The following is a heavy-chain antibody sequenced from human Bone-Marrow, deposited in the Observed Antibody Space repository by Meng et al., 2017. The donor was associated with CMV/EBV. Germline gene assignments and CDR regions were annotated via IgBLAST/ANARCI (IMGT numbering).Heavy chain of an antibody. J-gene: IGHJ4*02. CDR3: ARARGSHYFDY. V-gene: IGHV3-7*01. Sequence: GGSLRLSCAASGFTFTNHWMTWVRQAPGKGLEWVADIMEDGSQKYYVDSVKGRFTISRDNAKNTLYLQMNSLRAEDTAVYYCARARGSHYFDYWGQGTLVTVSS. CDR1: GFTFTNHW. CDR2: IMEDGSQK. D-gene: IGHD3-10*01.